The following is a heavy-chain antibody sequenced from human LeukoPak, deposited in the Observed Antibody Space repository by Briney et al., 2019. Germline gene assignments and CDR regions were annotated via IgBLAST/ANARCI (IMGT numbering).Heavy chain of an antibody. CDR1: GGSISSSNW. D-gene: IGHD3-9*01. CDR2: IYHSGST. Sequence: SETLSLTCAVSGGSISSSNWWSWVRQPPGQGLEWIGEIYHSGSTNYNPSLKSRVTISVDTSKNHFSLKLSSVTAADTAVYYCARAGTLLRYFDWLKSGFDPWGQGTLVTVSS. V-gene: IGHV4-4*02. CDR3: ARAGTLLRYFDWLKSGFDP. J-gene: IGHJ5*02.